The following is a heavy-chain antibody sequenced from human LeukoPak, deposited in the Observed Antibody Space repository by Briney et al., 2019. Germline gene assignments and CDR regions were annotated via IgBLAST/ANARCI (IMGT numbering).Heavy chain of an antibody. J-gene: IGHJ3*02. V-gene: IGHV3-7*01. CDR2: IKQDGTEK. Sequence: PRGSLRLSCAASGFTFSTFWMSWVRQAPGKGLEWVANIKQDGTEKYYVDSVKGRFTISRDNAQNSLYLQMNSLRAEDTAVYYCARDFRSYIGSGICAFDIWGQGTMVTVSS. CDR3: ARDFRSYIGSGICAFDI. CDR1: GFTFSTFW. D-gene: IGHD3-10*01.